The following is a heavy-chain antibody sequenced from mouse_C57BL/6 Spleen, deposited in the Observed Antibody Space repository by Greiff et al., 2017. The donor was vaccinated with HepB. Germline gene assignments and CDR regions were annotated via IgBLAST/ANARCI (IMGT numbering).Heavy chain of an antibody. V-gene: IGHV1-69*01. CDR2: IDPSDSYT. CDR1: GYTFTSYW. Sequence: QVQLQQPGAELVMPGASVKLSCKASGYTFTSYWMHWVKQRPGQGLEWIGEIDPSDSYTNYNQKFKGKSTLTVDKSSSTAYMQLSSLTSEDSAVYYCARRGYSNYGVAYWGQGTLVTVSA. D-gene: IGHD2-5*01. CDR3: ARRGYSNYGVAY. J-gene: IGHJ3*01.